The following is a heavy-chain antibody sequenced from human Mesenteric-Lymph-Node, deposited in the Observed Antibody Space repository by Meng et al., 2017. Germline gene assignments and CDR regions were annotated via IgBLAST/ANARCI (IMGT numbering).Heavy chain of an antibody. CDR3: ARVKTIRDPFDY. J-gene: IGHJ4*02. CDR1: GYSFTNNW. CDR2: IRPGDSET. V-gene: IGHV5-51*01. Sequence: GESLKISCEGSGYSFTNNWIGWVRQMPGKGLEWMGMIRPGDSETRYSPSFQGQVTISADKSISTAYLHWSSLKASDIAMYYCARVKTIRDPFDYWGQGTLVTVSS. D-gene: IGHD3-10*01.